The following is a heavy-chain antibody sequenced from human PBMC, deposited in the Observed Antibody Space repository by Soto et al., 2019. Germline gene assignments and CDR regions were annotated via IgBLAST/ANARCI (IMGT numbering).Heavy chain of an antibody. CDR3: ARGNLGRPLFSQH. Sequence: PGGSLRLSCAASGFTFTDYGIHWVRQAPGKGLEWVALISRDGSGKYYADSVKGRFTVSRDNSKNTMYLQMNSLKADDTAAYYCARGNLGRPLFSQHWGQGTPVTVSS. D-gene: IGHD1-26*01. CDR2: ISRDGSGK. CDR1: GFTFTDYG. J-gene: IGHJ1*01. V-gene: IGHV3-30*03.